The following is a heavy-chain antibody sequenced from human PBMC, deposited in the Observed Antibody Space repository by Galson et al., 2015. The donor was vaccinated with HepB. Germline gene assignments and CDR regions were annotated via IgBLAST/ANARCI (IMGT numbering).Heavy chain of an antibody. D-gene: IGHD5-18*01. J-gene: IGHJ4*02. Sequence: SLRLSCAASEFIFSSHGIHGVRQAPVKGLECVAMIWHDGSNQLYADSVKGRFTISRDNSKNTLYLQMNSLRAEDTAVYYCVRESLMAMVTFDLWGRGTLVTVSS. CDR1: EFIFSSHG. CDR2: IWHDGSNQ. CDR3: VRESLMAMVTFDL. V-gene: IGHV3-33*01.